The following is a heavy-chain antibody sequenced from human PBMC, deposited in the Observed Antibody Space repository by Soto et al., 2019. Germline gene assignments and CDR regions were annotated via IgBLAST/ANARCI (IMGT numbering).Heavy chain of an antibody. Sequence: HSETLSLTCTVSGGSISSNYWTWIRQPPGKGLEWIGYVYNSGSTNYNPSLKSRVTISEDTSKSQFSLKVNSMTAADTDVYYCARYRREAVAGYTLDNWGQGILVTVSS. CDR3: ARYRREAVAGYTLDN. V-gene: IGHV4-59*01. CDR1: GGSISSNY. J-gene: IGHJ4*02. D-gene: IGHD6-13*01. CDR2: VYNSGST.